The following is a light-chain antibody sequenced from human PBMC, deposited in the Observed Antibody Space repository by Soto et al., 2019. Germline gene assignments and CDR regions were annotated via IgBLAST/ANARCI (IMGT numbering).Light chain of an antibody. CDR3: QKYNSYSWT. V-gene: IGKV1-5*01. Sequence: DIQMTQSPSTLSASLGDRVTITCRASQSISSWLAWYQQKPGKAPKLLIYDASSLESGVPSRFSGSGSGTELNLTISRLQPDDFATYYCQKYNSYSWTCGQGTKVDIK. CDR1: QSISSW. CDR2: DAS. J-gene: IGKJ1*01.